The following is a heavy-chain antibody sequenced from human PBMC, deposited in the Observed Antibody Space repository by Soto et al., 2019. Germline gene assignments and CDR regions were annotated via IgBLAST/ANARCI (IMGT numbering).Heavy chain of an antibody. Sequence: PSETLSLTCTVSGGSISTYYWSWIRQPPGKGLEWIGYIYYSGSANYNPSLKSRVTISVDTSKNQFSLKLSSVTAADTAVYYCVGVVPAATPYYYYGMDVWGQGTTVTVS. D-gene: IGHD2-2*01. V-gene: IGHV4-59*01. CDR2: IYYSGSA. CDR3: VGVVPAATPYYYYGMDV. CDR1: GGSISTYY. J-gene: IGHJ6*02.